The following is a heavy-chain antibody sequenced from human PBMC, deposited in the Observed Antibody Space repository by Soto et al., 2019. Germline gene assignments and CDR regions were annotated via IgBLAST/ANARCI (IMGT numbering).Heavy chain of an antibody. CDR1: GGTFSSYA. V-gene: IGHV1-69*13. CDR3: AIIPLTGLGLAANDFDI. Sequence: GASVKASCKSSGGTFSSYAISWVRQAPGQGLEWMGGIIPIFGTANYAQKFQGRVTITADESTSTAYMELSSLRSEDTAVYYCAIIPLTGLGLAANDFDIWGHGTLVTV. D-gene: IGHD6-19*01. J-gene: IGHJ3*02. CDR2: IIPIFGTA.